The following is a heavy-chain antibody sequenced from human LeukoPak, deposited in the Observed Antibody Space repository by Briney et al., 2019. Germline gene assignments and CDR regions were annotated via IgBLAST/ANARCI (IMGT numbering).Heavy chain of an antibody. CDR3: AANSADYNTLGSSYKV. CDR1: SASITSSPYF. CDR2: ISYSGTT. V-gene: IGHV4-39*01. D-gene: IGHD3-10*01. Sequence: SETLSLTCTVSSASITSSPYFWGWIRQSPGKGLEWIDSISYSGTTYYNPSLKSRVTISADTSKNQFSLKLNSVTAADTAVFYCAANSADYNTLGSSYKVWGQGTLVTVSS. J-gene: IGHJ4*02.